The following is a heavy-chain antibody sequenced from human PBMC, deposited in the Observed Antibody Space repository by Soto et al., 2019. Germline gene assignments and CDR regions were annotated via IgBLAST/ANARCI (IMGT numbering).Heavy chain of an antibody. CDR2: ISGSGGST. CDR3: AKAEYTVTTRGSFYFDY. V-gene: IGHV3-23*01. CDR1: GFTFSSYA. J-gene: IGHJ4*02. Sequence: GGSLRLSCAASGFTFSSYAMSWVRQAPGKGLEWVSAISGSGGSTYYADSVKGRFTISRDNSKNTLYLQMNSLRAEDTAVYYCAKAEYTVTTRGSFYFDYWGQGTLVTVSS. D-gene: IGHD4-17*01.